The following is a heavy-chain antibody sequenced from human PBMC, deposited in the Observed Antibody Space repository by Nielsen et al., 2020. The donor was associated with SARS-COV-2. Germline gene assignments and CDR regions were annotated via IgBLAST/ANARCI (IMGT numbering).Heavy chain of an antibody. CDR2: IYYSGST. V-gene: IGHV4-59*06. D-gene: IGHD5-24*01. Sequence: SATLSLTCTVSGGSISSYYWSWIRQHPGKGLEWIGYIYYSGSTYYNPSLKSRVTISVDTSKNQFSLKLSSVTAADTAVYYCARDAGFRDGYNNWYYFDYWGQGTLVTVSS. J-gene: IGHJ4*02. CDR1: GGSISSYY. CDR3: ARDAGFRDGYNNWYYFDY.